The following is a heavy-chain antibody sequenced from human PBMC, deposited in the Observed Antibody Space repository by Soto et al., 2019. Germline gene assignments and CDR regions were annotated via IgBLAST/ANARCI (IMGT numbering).Heavy chain of an antibody. J-gene: IGHJ4*02. CDR1: GGSISSGGYY. CDR2: IYYSGST. Sequence: PSETLSLTCTVSGGSISSGGYYWSWIRQHPGKGLEWIGYIYYSGSTYYNPSLKSRVTISVDTSKNQFSLKLCSVTAADTAVYYCASGLQLWESFDYWGQGTLVTVSS. D-gene: IGHD5-18*01. V-gene: IGHV4-31*03. CDR3: ASGLQLWESFDY.